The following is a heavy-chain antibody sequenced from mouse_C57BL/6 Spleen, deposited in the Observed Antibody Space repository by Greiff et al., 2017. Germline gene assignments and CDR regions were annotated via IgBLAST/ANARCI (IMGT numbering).Heavy chain of an antibody. Sequence: QVQLQQPGAELVRPGSSVKLSCKASGYTFTSYWMHWVKQRPIQGLEWIGNIDPSDSETHYNQKFKDKATLTVDKSSSTAYMQLSSLTSEDSAVYYCARLWRGDYFDYLGQGTTLTVSS. CDR3: ARLWRGDYFDY. CDR1: GYTFTSYW. J-gene: IGHJ2*01. V-gene: IGHV1-52*01. CDR2: IDPSDSET.